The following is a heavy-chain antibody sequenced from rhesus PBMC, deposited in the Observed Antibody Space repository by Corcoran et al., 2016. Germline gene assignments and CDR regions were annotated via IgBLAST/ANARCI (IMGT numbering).Heavy chain of an antibody. D-gene: IGHD2-33*01. J-gene: IGHJ4*01. Sequence: QVQLQESGPGVVKPSETLSLTCAVSGGSISDSYRWSWIRQPPGKGLEWIGYIYGSSSSTNYNPSLKSRVTISKDTSTNQFSLKLSSVTAADTAVYYCARWLSNWGQGVLVTVSS. CDR1: GGSISDSYR. CDR3: ARWLSN. CDR2: IYGSSSST. V-gene: IGHV4S10*01.